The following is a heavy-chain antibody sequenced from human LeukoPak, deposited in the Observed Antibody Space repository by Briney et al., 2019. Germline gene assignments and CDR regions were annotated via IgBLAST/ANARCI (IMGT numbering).Heavy chain of an antibody. Sequence: GASVKVSCKASGYTFTSYGISWVRQAPGQGLEWMGWISAYNGNTNYAQKLQGRVTMTTDTSTSTAYMELRSLRSDDTAVYYCARVRGGTYNHYFDYWGQGTLVTVSS. V-gene: IGHV1-18*01. CDR3: ARVRGGTYNHYFDY. CDR2: ISAYNGNT. J-gene: IGHJ4*02. D-gene: IGHD5-24*01. CDR1: GYTFTSYG.